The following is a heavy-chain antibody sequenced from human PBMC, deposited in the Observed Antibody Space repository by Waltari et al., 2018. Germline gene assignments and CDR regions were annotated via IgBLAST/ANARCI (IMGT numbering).Heavy chain of an antibody. J-gene: IGHJ5*02. V-gene: IGHV1-69*10. CDR1: GGPFSSHA. Sequence: QVQLVQSGAEVKKPGSAVKVSCKASGGPFSSHAISWLPEAPGQGLEWMGGIIPILGIANYAQKFQGRVTITADKSTSTAYMELSSLRSEDTAVYYCARGRMYYHYPFDPWGQGTLVTVSS. CDR2: IIPILGIA. D-gene: IGHD3-10*01. CDR3: ARGRMYYHYPFDP.